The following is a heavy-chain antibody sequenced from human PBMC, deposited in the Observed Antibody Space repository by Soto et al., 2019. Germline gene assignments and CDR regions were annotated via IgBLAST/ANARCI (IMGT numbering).Heavy chain of an antibody. J-gene: IGHJ4*02. V-gene: IGHV1-2*02. Sequence: ASVKVSCKASGYTFTGHHIHWVRQAPGQGLEWVGWINPNTGGTNYAQKFQGRVTMTRDTSISTAYMELSRLRSDDTDVYYCAVSHYCSGGDCTTQSLYYFDSWGQGTVVTVSS. CDR2: INPNTGGT. CDR3: AVSHYCSGGDCTTQSLYYFDS. CDR1: GYTFTGHH. D-gene: IGHD2-15*01.